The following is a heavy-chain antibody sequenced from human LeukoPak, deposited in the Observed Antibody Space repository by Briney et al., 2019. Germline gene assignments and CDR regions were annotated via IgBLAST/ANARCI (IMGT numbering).Heavy chain of an antibody. Sequence: GGSLRLSCAASGFTFSTCDMQWVRQAPGMGLEWVSGISRSGSTYYTDSVKGRFTISRDNSKNTLDLQMNSLRAEDTAVYYCAKDLSQMATIIGGQGTLVTVSS. J-gene: IGHJ4*02. D-gene: IGHD5-24*01. CDR1: GFTFSTCD. CDR3: AKDLSQMATII. CDR2: ISRSGST. V-gene: IGHV3-23*01.